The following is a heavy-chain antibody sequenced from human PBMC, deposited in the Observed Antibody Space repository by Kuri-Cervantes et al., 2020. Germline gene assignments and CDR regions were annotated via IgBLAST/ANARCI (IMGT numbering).Heavy chain of an antibody. CDR2: FDPEEGET. CDR3: AMESTGEWIGDYYYYMDV. Sequence: ASVKVSCKISGDTLNEIAIHWVRQAPGKGLEWMGGFDPEEGETIYAQKFLGRVTMMEDTSTHTGYMELSSLRSDDTAVYYCAMESTGEWIGDYYYYMDVWGKGTTVTVSS. D-gene: IGHD7-27*01. CDR1: GDTLNEIA. V-gene: IGHV1-24*01. J-gene: IGHJ6*03.